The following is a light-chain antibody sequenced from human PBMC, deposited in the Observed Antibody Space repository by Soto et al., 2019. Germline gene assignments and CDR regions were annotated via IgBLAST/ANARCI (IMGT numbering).Light chain of an antibody. J-gene: IGKJ5*01. CDR3: QQSYDTVAIT. V-gene: IGKV1-39*01. CDR1: QRISTY. Sequence: DIQLTQSPSSLSASVVDRVTITFRASQRISTYLNWYQQKPGQAPKLLIYVASLLQSGVPSRFSGSGSGTDFTLTISGLQPEDFATYYCQQSYDTVAITFGQGTRLEIK. CDR2: VAS.